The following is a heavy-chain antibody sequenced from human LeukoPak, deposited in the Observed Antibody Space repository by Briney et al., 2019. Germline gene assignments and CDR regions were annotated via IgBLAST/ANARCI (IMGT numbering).Heavy chain of an antibody. V-gene: IGHV3-30-3*01. J-gene: IGHJ3*02. Sequence: PGRSLRLSCAASGFTFSSYAMHWVRQAPGKGLEWVAVISYDGSNKYYADSVKGRFTISRDNSKNTLYLQMNSLRAEDTAVYYCAKVIPTYYYDSSGYPAAFDIWGQGTMVTVSS. D-gene: IGHD3-22*01. CDR3: AKVIPTYYYDSSGYPAAFDI. CDR2: ISYDGSNK. CDR1: GFTFSSYA.